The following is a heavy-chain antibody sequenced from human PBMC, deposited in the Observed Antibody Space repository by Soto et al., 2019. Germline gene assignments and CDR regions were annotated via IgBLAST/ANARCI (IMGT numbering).Heavy chain of an antibody. CDR1: GYSFNTYW. J-gene: IGHJ6*02. Sequence: GESLKISCQGSGYSFNTYWISWVRQMPGKGVEWMGKIDPADSCTNYSPSFQGHITISVDTSINTSHLQFSSLKAADTAVYYCARLEKWYYNYYGLDVWGQGTMVTVSS. V-gene: IGHV5-10-1*01. CDR2: IDPADSCT. CDR3: ARLEKWYYNYYGLDV. D-gene: IGHD1-26*01.